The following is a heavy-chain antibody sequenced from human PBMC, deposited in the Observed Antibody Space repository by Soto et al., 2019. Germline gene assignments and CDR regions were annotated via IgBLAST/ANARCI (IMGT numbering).Heavy chain of an antibody. CDR3: AKSYSDSGTYGVGHDK. J-gene: IGHJ4*02. CDR2: ISGSGGTT. Sequence: EVQLLESGGDLVQPGGSLRLSCAASGFTFNTYAMSWVRQTAGKGLEWVSAISGSGGTTYYADSVKGRVTVSRDNSKNTVYLQMNSLRVEDTAVYYCAKSYSDSGTYGVGHDKWGQGTLVTVTS. V-gene: IGHV3-23*01. CDR1: GFTFNTYA. D-gene: IGHD3-10*01.